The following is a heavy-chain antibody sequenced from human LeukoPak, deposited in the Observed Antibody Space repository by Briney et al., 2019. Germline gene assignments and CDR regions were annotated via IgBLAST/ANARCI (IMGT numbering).Heavy chain of an antibody. V-gene: IGHV1-24*01. CDR3: ARVGLRGSGTHHDWFDS. J-gene: IGHJ5*01. Sequence: ASVKVSCKISGYTLTELSMHWVRQAPGKGLEWMGGFDPEDGETIYAQKFQGRVTMTEDTSTDTAYMELSNLRSEDTAVYYCARVGLRGSGTHHDWFDSWGQGTLITVSS. D-gene: IGHD3-10*01. CDR2: FDPEDGET. CDR1: GYTLTELS.